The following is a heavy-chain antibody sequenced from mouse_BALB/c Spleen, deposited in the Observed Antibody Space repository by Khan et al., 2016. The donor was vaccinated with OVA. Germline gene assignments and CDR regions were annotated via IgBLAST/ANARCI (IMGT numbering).Heavy chain of an antibody. Sequence: EVKLEESGPSLVKPSQTLSLTCSVTGDSITSGYWNWIRKFPGNKLEYMGYISSSDSTFYNPSLKRRISITRDTSKNQYYLQLNSVTTEDTATYYCARWNYRYDGYFDYWGQGTTLTVSS. D-gene: IGHD2-14*01. J-gene: IGHJ2*01. CDR1: GDSITSGY. V-gene: IGHV3-8*02. CDR3: ARWNYRYDGYFDY. CDR2: ISSSDST.